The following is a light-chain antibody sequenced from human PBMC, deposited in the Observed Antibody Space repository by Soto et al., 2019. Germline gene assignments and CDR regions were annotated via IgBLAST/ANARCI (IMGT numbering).Light chain of an antibody. CDR2: DVS. J-gene: IGLJ2*01. CDR1: SNDIGDYDY. Sequence: QSVLTQPASVSGSPGQSITISCTGTSNDIGDYDYVSWYQHHPGKAPKLMIYDVSNRPSGVSNRFSGSKSGNTASLTISGLQAEDEADYYCSSYTTSNTWIFGGGTKLTVL. CDR3: SSYTTSNTWI. V-gene: IGLV2-14*03.